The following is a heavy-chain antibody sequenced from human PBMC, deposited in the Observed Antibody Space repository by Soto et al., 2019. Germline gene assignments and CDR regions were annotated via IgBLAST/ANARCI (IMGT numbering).Heavy chain of an antibody. CDR1: GGTFSSYA. V-gene: IGHV1-69*12. Sequence: QVQLVQSGAEVKKPGSSVKVSCKASGGTFSSYAISWVRQAPGQGLEWMGGIIPIFGTANYAQKFQGRVTITADESTSTAYMELSSLRSEDTAVYYCARDRLYDYVWGSYRLDWYFDLWGRGTLFTVSS. J-gene: IGHJ2*01. CDR2: IIPIFGTA. D-gene: IGHD3-16*02. CDR3: ARDRLYDYVWGSYRLDWYFDL.